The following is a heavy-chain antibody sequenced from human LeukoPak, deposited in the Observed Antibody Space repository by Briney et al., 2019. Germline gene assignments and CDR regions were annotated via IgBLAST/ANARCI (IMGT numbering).Heavy chain of an antibody. V-gene: IGHV3-74*01. Sequence: GGSLRLSCAASGFTFSSYWMHWVRQAPGKGLVWVSRIDSDGSSTSYADSVKGRFTISRDNAKNTLYLQMNSLRAEDTAVYYCARAGRKASLKDYYYGMDVWGQGTTVTVSS. J-gene: IGHJ6*02. CDR1: GFTFSSYW. CDR3: ARAGRKASLKDYYYGMDV. D-gene: IGHD1-14*01. CDR2: IDSDGSST.